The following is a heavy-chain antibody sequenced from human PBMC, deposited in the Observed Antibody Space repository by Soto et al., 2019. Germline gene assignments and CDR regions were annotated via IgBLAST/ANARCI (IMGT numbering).Heavy chain of an antibody. Sequence: ASVKVSCKASGYTFTSYYMHWVRQAPGQGLEWMGIINPSGGSTSYAQKFQGRVTMTRDTSTSTVYMELSSLRSEDTAVYYCARAGYREYSSSSGGFDYWGQGTLVPVSS. D-gene: IGHD6-6*01. CDR2: INPSGGST. J-gene: IGHJ4*02. CDR1: GYTFTSYY. CDR3: ARAGYREYSSSSGGFDY. V-gene: IGHV1-46*01.